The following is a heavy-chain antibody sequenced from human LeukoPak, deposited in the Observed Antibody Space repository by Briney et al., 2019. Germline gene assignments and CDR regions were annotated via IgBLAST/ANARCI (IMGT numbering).Heavy chain of an antibody. J-gene: IGHJ5*02. CDR2: IYPGDSDT. Sequence: GESLKISCKGSGYSFTSYWIGWVRQMPGKGLEWMGIIYPGDSDTRYSPSFQGQVTISADKSISTAYLQWSSLKASDTAMYYCARHVGFSNLYNWFGPWGQGTLVTVSS. CDR1: GYSFTSYW. D-gene: IGHD3-10*01. V-gene: IGHV5-51*01. CDR3: ARHVGFSNLYNWFGP.